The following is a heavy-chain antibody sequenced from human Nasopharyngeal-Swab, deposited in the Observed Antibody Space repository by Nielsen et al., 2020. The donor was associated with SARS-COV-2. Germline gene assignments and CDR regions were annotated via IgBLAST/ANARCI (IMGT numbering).Heavy chain of an antibody. CDR2: IRSKTYGGAP. D-gene: IGHD1-26*01. Sequence: GESLKISCTTSGFTFGDYAMSWFRQAPGKGLEWVGFIRSKTYGGAPEYAESVKGRFTISRDGAESIAYLQMNSLETEDTGVYYCARSVGSYYGQGAFDIWGQGTMVTVSS. CDR1: GFTFGDYA. J-gene: IGHJ3*02. CDR3: ARSVGSYYGQGAFDI. V-gene: IGHV3-49*01.